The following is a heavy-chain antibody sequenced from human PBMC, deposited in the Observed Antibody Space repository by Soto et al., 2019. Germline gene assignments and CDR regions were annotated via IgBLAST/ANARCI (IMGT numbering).Heavy chain of an antibody. CDR2: IYYSGST. V-gene: IGHV4-30-4*01. Sequence: SETLSLTCTVSGGSISSGDYYWSWIRQPPGKGLEWIGYIYYSGSTYYNPSLKSRVTISVDTSKNQFSLKLSSVTAADTAVYYWARHLAGRVSGQDYWGPGSQVTVSS. CDR1: GGSISSGDYY. CDR3: ARHLAGRVSGQDY. J-gene: IGHJ4*02. D-gene: IGHD6-19*01.